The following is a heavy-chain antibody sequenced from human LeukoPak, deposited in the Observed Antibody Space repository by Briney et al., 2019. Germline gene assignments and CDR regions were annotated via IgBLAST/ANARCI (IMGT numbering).Heavy chain of an antibody. D-gene: IGHD3-22*01. Sequence: SETLSLTCTVSGGSISSGDYYWSWIRQPPGKGLEWIGYIYYSGSTYYNPSLKSRVTISVGTSKNQFSLKLSSVTAADTAVYYCARVGSYYDSSGYPKSYYYGMDVWGQGTTVTVSS. J-gene: IGHJ6*02. CDR2: IYYSGST. V-gene: IGHV4-30-4*01. CDR1: GGSISSGDYY. CDR3: ARVGSYYDSSGYPKSYYYGMDV.